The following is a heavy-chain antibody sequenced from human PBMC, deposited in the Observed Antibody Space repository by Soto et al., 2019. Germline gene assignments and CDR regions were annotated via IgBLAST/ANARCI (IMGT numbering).Heavy chain of an antibody. J-gene: IGHJ5*02. V-gene: IGHV1-69*01. D-gene: IGHD3-9*01. Sequence: QVQLVQSGAEVKKPGSSVKVSCEASGGTFSSYAISWVRQAPGQGLEWMGGIIPIFGTANYAQKFQGRVTITADESTSTAYMELSSLRSEDTAVYYCARSIERYFDWMRSNWFDPWGQGTLVTVSS. CDR3: ARSIERYFDWMRSNWFDP. CDR1: GGTFSSYA. CDR2: IIPIFGTA.